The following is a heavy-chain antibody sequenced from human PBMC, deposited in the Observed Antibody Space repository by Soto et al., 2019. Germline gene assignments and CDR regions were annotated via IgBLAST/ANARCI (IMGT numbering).Heavy chain of an antibody. CDR3: VKDTVVVINGGDFDY. CDR1: GFTYVKYA. Sequence: EVQLLESGGALVQPGGSLRLSCEASGFTYVKYAMSWVRQAPGKGLEWVSGISGDAGRTFYADSVKGRFTISRDNAKNMVYLQMNSLRVEDTAVYYCVKDTVVVINGGDFDYWGQGTLVTVSS. D-gene: IGHD3-22*01. J-gene: IGHJ4*02. CDR2: ISGDAGRT. V-gene: IGHV3-23*01.